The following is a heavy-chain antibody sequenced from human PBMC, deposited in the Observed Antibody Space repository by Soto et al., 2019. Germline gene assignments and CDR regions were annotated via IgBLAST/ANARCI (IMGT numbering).Heavy chain of an antibody. J-gene: IGHJ4*02. CDR1: GFTFSSYS. D-gene: IGHD3-3*01. CDR2: ISSSSSYI. CDR3: ARDRLDYDFWSGYYNYFDY. Sequence: GGSLRLSCAASGFTFSSYSMNWVRQAPGKGLEWVSSISSSSSYIYYADSVKGRFTISRDNAKNSLYLQMNSLRAEDTAVYYCARDRLDYDFWSGYYNYFDYWGQGTLVTV. V-gene: IGHV3-21*01.